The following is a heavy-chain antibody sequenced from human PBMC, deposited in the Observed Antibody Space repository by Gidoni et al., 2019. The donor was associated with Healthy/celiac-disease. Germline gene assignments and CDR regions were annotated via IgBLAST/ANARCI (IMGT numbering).Heavy chain of an antibody. CDR2: ISSSSSYI. Sequence: EVQLVESGGGLVKPGGSLRLSCAASGFTVSSYSMNWVRQAPGKGLEWVSSISSSSSYIYYADSVKGRFTISRDNAKNSLYLQMNSLRAEDTAVYYCARDFRPEGDGMDVWGQGTTVTVSS. CDR3: ARDFRPEGDGMDV. V-gene: IGHV3-21*01. J-gene: IGHJ6*02. CDR1: GFTVSSYS. D-gene: IGHD1-26*01.